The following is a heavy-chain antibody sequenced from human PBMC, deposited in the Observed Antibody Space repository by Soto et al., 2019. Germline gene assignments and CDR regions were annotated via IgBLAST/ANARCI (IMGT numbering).Heavy chain of an antibody. J-gene: IGHJ3*02. CDR1: GFTFSSYS. CDR3: ARDSGYAFDI. D-gene: IGHD5-12*01. CDR2: INRISNEI. Sequence: GGSLRLSCAASGFTFSSYSMNWVRQAPGKGLEWVSYINRISNEIYYVDSVKSRFTISSDNAKSSLYLEMNSLRDEDTAVYYCARDSGYAFDIWGQGTMVTVSS. V-gene: IGHV3-48*02.